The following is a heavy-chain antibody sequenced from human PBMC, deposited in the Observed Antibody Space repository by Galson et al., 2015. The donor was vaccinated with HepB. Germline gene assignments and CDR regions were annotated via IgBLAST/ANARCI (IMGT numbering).Heavy chain of an antibody. CDR2: IKEDESEK. D-gene: IGHD6-13*01. V-gene: IGHV3-7*05. CDR3: ARFAGGVYSTSWYRSGFDY. CDR1: GFTFNSYA. Sequence: SLRLSCAASGFTFNSYAMTWVRQAPGKGLEWVANIKEDESEKYYVDSVKGRFTISRDNAKNSLYLQLNSMRAEDTAVSFCARFAGGVYSTSWYRSGFDYWGKGTLVIVSS. J-gene: IGHJ4*02.